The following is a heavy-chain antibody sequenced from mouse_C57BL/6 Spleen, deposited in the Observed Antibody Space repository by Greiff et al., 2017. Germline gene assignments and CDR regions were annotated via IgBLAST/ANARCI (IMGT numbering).Heavy chain of an antibody. CDR2: IYPGDGDT. Sequence: VQRVESGAELVKPGASVKISCKASGYAFSSYWMNWVQQRPGKGLAWIGQIYPGDGDTNYNGKFKGKATLTADKSSSTAYMQLSSLTSEDSAVYFCARRSGYGFDYWGQGTTLTVSS. CDR1: GYAFSSYW. J-gene: IGHJ2*01. D-gene: IGHD2-2*01. CDR3: ARRSGYGFDY. V-gene: IGHV1-80*01.